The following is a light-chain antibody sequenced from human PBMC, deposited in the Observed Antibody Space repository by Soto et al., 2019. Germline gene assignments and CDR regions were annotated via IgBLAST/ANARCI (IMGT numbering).Light chain of an antibody. CDR3: QSYDSSLSGFVV. Sequence: QSVLTQPPSVSGAPGQRVTISCTGSSSNTGADYDVHWYQHLPGSAPKLHIYFNSNRPSGVPDRFSGSKSGTSASLAITGLQAEDEADYYCQSYDSSLSGFVVFGGGTKLTVL. CDR1: SSNTGADYD. J-gene: IGLJ2*01. CDR2: FNS. V-gene: IGLV1-40*01.